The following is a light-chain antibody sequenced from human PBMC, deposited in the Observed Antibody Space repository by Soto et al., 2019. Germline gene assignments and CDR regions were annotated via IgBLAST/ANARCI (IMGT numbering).Light chain of an antibody. CDR3: QHRSSWSLT. J-gene: IGKJ4*01. V-gene: IGKV3-11*01. CDR2: DAS. Sequence: EVVLTQSPATLSLSPGERATLSCRASQSVRRYLTWYQQKPGQAPRLLVYDASNRAAGVPARFSGSGSGTDFTLTISSLEPEDFAVYYCQHRSSWSLTFGGGTKVEIK. CDR1: QSVRRY.